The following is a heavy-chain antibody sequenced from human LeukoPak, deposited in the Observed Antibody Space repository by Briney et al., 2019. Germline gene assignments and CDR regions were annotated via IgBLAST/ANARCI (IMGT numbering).Heavy chain of an antibody. CDR1: EFTFSDYY. CDR2: IRYSGDTI. J-gene: IGHJ4*02. D-gene: IGHD6-13*01. V-gene: IGHV3-11*01. Sequence: GGSLRLSCAASEFTFSDYYMSWMRKDPGTGLERVSYIRYSGDTIYYADSVKGRFTVARDNAKNSLYLQMNSLRAEDTAVYYCARLGIIAAAGSNDYWGQGTLVTVSS. CDR3: ARLGIIAAAGSNDY.